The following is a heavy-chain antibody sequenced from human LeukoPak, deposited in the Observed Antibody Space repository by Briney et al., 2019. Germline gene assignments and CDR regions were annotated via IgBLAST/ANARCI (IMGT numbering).Heavy chain of an antibody. CDR3: ARDHYDSYYMDV. Sequence: GGSLRLSCAASGFTFSSYEMNWVRQAPGKGQEWVSYISSSGSTIYYADSVKGRFTISRDNAKNSLYLQMNSLRAEDTAVYYCARDHYDSYYMDVWGKGTTVTVSS. V-gene: IGHV3-48*03. CDR1: GFTFSSYE. CDR2: ISSSGSTI. D-gene: IGHD3-16*01. J-gene: IGHJ6*03.